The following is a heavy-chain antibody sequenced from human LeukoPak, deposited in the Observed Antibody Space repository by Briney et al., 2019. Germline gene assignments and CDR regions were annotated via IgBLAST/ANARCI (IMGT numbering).Heavy chain of an antibody. Sequence: GGSLRLSCAAPGFTGSSNYMSWVRQAPGKGLEWVSVIYSGGSTYYADCVKGRFTISRDNSKNTLYLQMNSLRAEDTAVYYCARAHYYDSSGYVDRGQGTLVTVSS. J-gene: IGHJ4*02. CDR1: GFTGSSNY. D-gene: IGHD3-22*01. CDR2: IYSGGST. V-gene: IGHV3-53*01. CDR3: ARAHYYDSSGYVD.